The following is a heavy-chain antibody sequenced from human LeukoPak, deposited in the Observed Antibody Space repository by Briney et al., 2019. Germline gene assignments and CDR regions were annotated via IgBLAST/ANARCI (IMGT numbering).Heavy chain of an antibody. CDR2: IYYSGST. Sequence: SETLSLTCTVSGGSISSYYWSWIRQPPGKGLEWIGYIYYSGSTNYNPSLKSRVTISVDTSKNQFSLKLSSVTAADTAVYYCASTRPYDSSGYYYFAPYFDYWGQGTLVTVSS. J-gene: IGHJ4*02. CDR3: ASTRPYDSSGYYYFAPYFDY. CDR1: GGSISSYY. V-gene: IGHV4-59*08. D-gene: IGHD3-22*01.